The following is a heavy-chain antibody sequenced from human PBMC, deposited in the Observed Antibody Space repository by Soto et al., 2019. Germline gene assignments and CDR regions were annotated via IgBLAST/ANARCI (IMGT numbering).Heavy chain of an antibody. CDR3: AREEAYCSGGSCSLPDY. J-gene: IGHJ4*02. D-gene: IGHD2-15*01. Sequence: QVQLQESGPGLVKPSQTLSLTCTVSGGSISSGDYYWSWIRQPPGKGLEWIGYIYYSGSTSYNPALKSRVTILVDTSKNQFSLNLTSVTAADTAVYYCAREEAYCSGGSCSLPDYWGQGTLVTVSS. CDR1: GGSISSGDYY. V-gene: IGHV4-30-4*01. CDR2: IYYSGST.